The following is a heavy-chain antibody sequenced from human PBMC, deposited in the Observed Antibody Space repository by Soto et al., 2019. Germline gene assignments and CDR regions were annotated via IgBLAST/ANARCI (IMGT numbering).Heavy chain of an antibody. CDR1: GTSISYSY. CDR3: AREASQQLGSIDY. V-gene: IGHV4-59*01. J-gene: IGHJ4*02. Sequence: KTSETLSLTCSVSGTSISYSYWIWLRQPPGKGLEWIGFVHYSGSTSYNPSLKSRVNISIDTSKNQFSLKLGSVTAADTAVYFCAREASQQLGSIDYWGQGTLVTVSS. D-gene: IGHD6-13*01. CDR2: VHYSGST.